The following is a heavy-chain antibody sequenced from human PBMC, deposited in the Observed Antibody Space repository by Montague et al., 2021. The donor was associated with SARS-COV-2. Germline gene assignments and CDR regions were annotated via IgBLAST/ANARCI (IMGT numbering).Heavy chain of an antibody. CDR2: MKQDGSEK. CDR3: ARYEGSHSLYYYDSSGYYVY. V-gene: IGHV3-7*03. D-gene: IGHD3-22*01. Sequence: SLRLSCAASGFTFSTYWMSWVRQAPGKGLEWVADMKQDGSEKYYVDSVKGRFTISRDNAKSLLYLKMNSLRAEDAAVYYCARYEGSHSLYYYDSSGYYVYWGQGTPVTVSS. J-gene: IGHJ4*02. CDR1: GFTFSTYW.